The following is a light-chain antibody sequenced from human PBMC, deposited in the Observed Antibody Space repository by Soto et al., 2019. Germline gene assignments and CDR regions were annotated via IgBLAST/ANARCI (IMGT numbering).Light chain of an antibody. Sequence: QSVLTQPASVSGSPGQSITISCTGTSSDVGSYNLVSWYQQHPGKAPKLMIYEVSKRPSGVSNRFSGSKSGNTASLTISGLQAEDEADYYCCSYGGSSPPYVFGTGTKVTVL. CDR1: SSDVGSYNL. CDR3: CSYGGSSPPYV. CDR2: EVS. J-gene: IGLJ1*01. V-gene: IGLV2-23*02.